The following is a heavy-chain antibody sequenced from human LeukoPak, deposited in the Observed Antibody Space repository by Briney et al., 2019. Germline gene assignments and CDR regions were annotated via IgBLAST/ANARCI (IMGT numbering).Heavy chain of an antibody. CDR3: ARGNIVATIPFDY. V-gene: IGHV4-59*08. CDR1: GGSISSYY. D-gene: IGHD5-12*01. Sequence: SETLSLTCTVSGGSISSYYWSWIRQPPGKGLEWIGYIYYSGSTNYNPSLKSRVTISADTSKNQFSLKLSSVTAADTAVYFCARGNIVATIPFDYWGQGTLVTVSS. CDR2: IYYSGST. J-gene: IGHJ4*02.